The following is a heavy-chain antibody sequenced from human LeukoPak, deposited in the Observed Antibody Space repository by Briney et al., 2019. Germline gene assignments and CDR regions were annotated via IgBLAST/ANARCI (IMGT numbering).Heavy chain of an antibody. D-gene: IGHD3-3*02. CDR1: GGSISSYY. CDR2: IYTSGST. Sequence: SETLSLTCTVSGGSISSYYWSWIRQPAGKGLQWIGRIYTSGSTNYNPPLKSRVTMSVDTSKNQFSLRLSSVTAADTAVYYCAVSDILLREIWGQGTMVTVSS. CDR3: AVSDILLREI. J-gene: IGHJ3*02. V-gene: IGHV4-4*07.